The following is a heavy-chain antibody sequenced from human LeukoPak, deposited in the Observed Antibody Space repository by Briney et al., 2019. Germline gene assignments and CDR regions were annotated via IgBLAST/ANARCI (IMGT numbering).Heavy chain of an antibody. CDR1: GFTFSSYA. CDR2: ISGSGGST. D-gene: IGHD3-10*01. CDR3: AKDEFSMVRGVTTYYFDY. J-gene: IGHJ4*02. V-gene: IGHV3-23*01. Sequence: PGGSLRLSCAASGFTFSSYAMNWVRQAPGKGLEWVSAISGSGGSTYCADSVKGRFTISRDNSKNTLYLQMNSLRAEDTAVYYCAKDEFSMVRGVTTYYFDYWGQGTLVTVSS.